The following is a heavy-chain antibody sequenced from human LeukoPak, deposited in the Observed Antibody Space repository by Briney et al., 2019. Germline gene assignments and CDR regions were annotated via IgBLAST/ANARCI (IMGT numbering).Heavy chain of an antibody. D-gene: IGHD6-13*01. CDR3: ARDDSSWSGLYYYYGMDV. Sequence: ASVKVSCKASGYTFTGYYMHWVRQAPGQGLEWMGWINPNSGGTNYAQKFQGRVTMTRDTSISTAYMELSRLRSDDTAVYYCARDDSSWSGLYYYYGMDVWGQGTTVTVSS. V-gene: IGHV1-2*02. CDR1: GYTFTGYY. J-gene: IGHJ6*02. CDR2: INPNSGGT.